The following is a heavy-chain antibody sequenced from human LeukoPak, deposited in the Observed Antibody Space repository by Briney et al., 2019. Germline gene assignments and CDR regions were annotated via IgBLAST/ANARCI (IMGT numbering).Heavy chain of an antibody. J-gene: IGHJ4*02. CDR1: GFTFSSYE. D-gene: IGHD5-18*01. Sequence: GGSLRLSCAASGFTFSSYEMNWVRQAPGKGREWVSHISSIGTTIYYADSVKGRFTISRDNAKNSLFLQMNSLRAEDTAVYYCAKVIVSVDTAIDYWGQGTLVTVSS. CDR3: AKVIVSVDTAIDY. CDR2: ISSIGTTI. V-gene: IGHV3-48*03.